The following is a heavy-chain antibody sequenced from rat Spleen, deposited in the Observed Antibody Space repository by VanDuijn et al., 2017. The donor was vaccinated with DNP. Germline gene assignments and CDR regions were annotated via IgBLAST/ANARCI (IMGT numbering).Heavy chain of an antibody. CDR2: MWYDGDT. Sequence: QVQLRESGPGLVQPSQTLSLTCTVSGFSLTKYGVSWVRQPSGKGPEWMGKMWYDGDTAYNSALKSRLSISRDTSKSQVFLRMNRLQTDDTGTYYCTSDSLNSSSFVYWGQGSLVTVSS. D-gene: IGHD1-2*01. CDR1: GFSLTKYG. J-gene: IGHJ3*01. CDR3: TSDSLNSSSFVY. V-gene: IGHV2-63*01.